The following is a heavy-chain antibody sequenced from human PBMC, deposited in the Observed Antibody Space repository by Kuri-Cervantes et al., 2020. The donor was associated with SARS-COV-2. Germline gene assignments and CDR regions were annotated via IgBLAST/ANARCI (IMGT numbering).Heavy chain of an antibody. D-gene: IGHD3-3*01. J-gene: IGHJ4*02. Sequence: ESLKISCTVSGGSIGRRNYYWGWIRQPPGKGLEWIGNIYYSGTTNYNPSLKSRVTISVDTSKSHFSLKVNSVTAADTAVYYCARSTRWSGPLDYWGQGTLVTVSS. V-gene: IGHV4-61*03. CDR2: IYYSGTT. CDR3: ARSTRWSGPLDY. CDR1: GGSIGRRNYY.